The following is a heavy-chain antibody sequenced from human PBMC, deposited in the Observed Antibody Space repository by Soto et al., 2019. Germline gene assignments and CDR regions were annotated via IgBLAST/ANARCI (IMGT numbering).Heavy chain of an antibody. D-gene: IGHD1-26*01. CDR1: GFTFSTYG. CDR2: ISSDGSNK. J-gene: IGHJ4*02. Sequence: QVQLVESGGGVVQPGRSLRLSCATSGFTFSTYGMHWVHQAPGKGLEWVAVISSDGSNKYQADSVKGRFTISRDNSKNTLYLQMNSLRAEDTAVYYCAKAKYSGSSYFDYWGQGTLVTVSS. CDR3: AKAKYSGSSYFDY. V-gene: IGHV3-30*18.